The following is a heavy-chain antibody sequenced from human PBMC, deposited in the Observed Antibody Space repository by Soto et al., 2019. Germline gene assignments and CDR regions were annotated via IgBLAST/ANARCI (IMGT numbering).Heavy chain of an antibody. CDR3: MNRPRA. Sequence: EVPLVESGGGLVQPGGSLRLSCAASEFTVSNNYMSWVRQAPGKGLEWVSLIYSGGATHYADSVRGRFTISRDNSKNTLYLQMNSLRGEDTAIYYCMNRPRAWGQGTLVTVSS. J-gene: IGHJ5*02. V-gene: IGHV3-66*01. CDR2: IYSGGAT. CDR1: EFTVSNNY. D-gene: IGHD6-6*01.